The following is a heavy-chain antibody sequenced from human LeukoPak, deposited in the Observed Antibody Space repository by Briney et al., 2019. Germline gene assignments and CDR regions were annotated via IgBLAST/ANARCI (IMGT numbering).Heavy chain of an antibody. CDR1: GFTFSSYG. CDR2: IWYDGSNK. J-gene: IGHJ4*02. D-gene: IGHD6-13*01. Sequence: PGGSLRLSCAASGFTFSSYGMHWVRQAPGKGLEWVAVIWYDGSNKYYADSVKGRFTISRDNSKDTLYLQMNSLRAEDTAVYYCARGPRRTAAIDYWGQGTLVTVSS. CDR3: ARGPRRTAAIDY. V-gene: IGHV3-33*01.